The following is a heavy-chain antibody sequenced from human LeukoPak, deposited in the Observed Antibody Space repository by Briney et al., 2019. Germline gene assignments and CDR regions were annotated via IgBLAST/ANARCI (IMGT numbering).Heavy chain of an antibody. CDR1: GFSISNDW. J-gene: IGHJ4*02. Sequence: GGSLRLSCAASGFSISNDWMSWVRQAPGKGLEWVARVKSRSAGETTDHAAPVKGRFTISRDDSKNTLYLQMNSLKTEDTAAYYCTLIQGWGSGSYYRDFWGQGTLVTVSS. V-gene: IGHV3-15*01. CDR3: TLIQGWGSGSYYRDF. CDR2: VKSRSAGETT. D-gene: IGHD3-10*01.